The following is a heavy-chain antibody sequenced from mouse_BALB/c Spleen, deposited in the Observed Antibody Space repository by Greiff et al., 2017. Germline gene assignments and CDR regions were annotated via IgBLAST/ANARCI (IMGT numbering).Heavy chain of an antibody. CDR1: GYTFTDYW. CDR2: IDTSDSYT. J-gene: IGHJ4*01. V-gene: IGHV1-69*01. D-gene: IGHD1-1*01. Sequence: VQLQQPGAELVMPGASVKMSCKASGYTFTDYWMHWVKQRPGQGLEWIGAIDTSDSYTSYNQKFKGKATLTVDESSSTAYMQLSSLTSEDSAVYYCARPPCGSSYDYAMDYWGQGTSVTVSS. CDR3: ARPPCGSSYDYAMDY.